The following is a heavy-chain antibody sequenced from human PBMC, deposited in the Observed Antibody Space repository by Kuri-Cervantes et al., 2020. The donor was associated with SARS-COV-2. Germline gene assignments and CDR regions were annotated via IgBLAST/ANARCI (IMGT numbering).Heavy chain of an antibody. D-gene: IGHD6-6*01. CDR3: ARLSKYSSSSSYYYYGMDV. CDR1: GYTFTGYY. CDR2: INPNSGGT. V-gene: IGHV1-2*04. Sequence: PSVKVSCKASGYTFTGYYMHWVRQAPGQGLEWMGWINPNSGGTNYAQKFQGWVTMTRDTSISTAYMELSRLRSDDTAVYYCARLSKYSSSSSYYYYGMDVWGQGTTVTVSS. J-gene: IGHJ6*02.